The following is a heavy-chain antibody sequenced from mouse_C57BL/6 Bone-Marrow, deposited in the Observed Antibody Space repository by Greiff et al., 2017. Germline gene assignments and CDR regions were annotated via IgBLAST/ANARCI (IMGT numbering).Heavy chain of an antibody. Sequence: QVQLQQSGPELVKPGASVKISCKASGYTFTDYSINWVKQRPGQGLEWIGWIFPGSGSTYYNEKFKGKATLTVDKSSSTAYMLLSSLTSEDSAVYCCAKGLWYSYYAMDYWGQGTSVTVSS. D-gene: IGHD2-1*01. V-gene: IGHV1-75*01. CDR2: IFPGSGST. CDR3: AKGLWYSYYAMDY. J-gene: IGHJ4*01. CDR1: GYTFTDYS.